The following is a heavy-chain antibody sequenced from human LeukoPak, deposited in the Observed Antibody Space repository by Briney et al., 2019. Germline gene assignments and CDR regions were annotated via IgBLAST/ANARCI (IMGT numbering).Heavy chain of an antibody. V-gene: IGHV3-23*01. CDR3: AKVFSVVAATYFDY. D-gene: IGHD2-15*01. Sequence: PGGSLRLSCAASGFTVSSNEMSWVRQAPGKGLEWVSAISGSGGSTYYADSVKGRFTISRDNSKNTLYLQMNSLRAEDTAVYYCAKVFSVVAATYFDYWGQGTLVTVSS. J-gene: IGHJ4*02. CDR1: GFTVSSNE. CDR2: ISGSGGST.